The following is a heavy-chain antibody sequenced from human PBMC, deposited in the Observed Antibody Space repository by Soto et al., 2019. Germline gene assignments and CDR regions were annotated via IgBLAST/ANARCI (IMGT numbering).Heavy chain of an antibody. CDR1: GFTFTSSA. Sequence: SVKVSCKASGFTFTSSAMQLVRQARGQRLEWIGGIVVGIGNTNYAQKFQDRVTITTDKSTSTGYMELSSLRSEDTAVYYCARSQGGSSSLDIYYYYYYGMEVWGQGTTVTVSS. V-gene: IGHV1-58*02. D-gene: IGHD2-15*01. CDR3: ARSQGGSSSLDIYYYYYYGMEV. CDR2: IVVGIGNT. J-gene: IGHJ6*01.